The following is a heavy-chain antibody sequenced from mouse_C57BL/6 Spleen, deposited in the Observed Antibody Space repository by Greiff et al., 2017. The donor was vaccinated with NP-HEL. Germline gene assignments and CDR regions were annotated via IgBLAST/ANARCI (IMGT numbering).Heavy chain of an antibody. CDR2: IHPNSGST. CDR3: ARGVLRYNAMDY. CDR1: GYTFTSYW. J-gene: IGHJ2*01. D-gene: IGHD1-1*01. V-gene: IGHV1-64*01. Sequence: QVQLQQSGAELVKPGASVKLSCKASGYTFTSYWMHWVKQRPGQGLEWIGMIHPNSGSTNYNEKFKSKATLTVDKSSSTAYMQLSSLTSEDSAVYYCARGVLRYNAMDYWGQGTTLTVSS.